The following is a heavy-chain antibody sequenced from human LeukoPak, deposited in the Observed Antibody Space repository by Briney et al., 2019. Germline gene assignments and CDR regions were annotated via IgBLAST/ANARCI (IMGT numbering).Heavy chain of an antibody. D-gene: IGHD6-19*01. CDR2: IRYDGSNK. J-gene: IGHJ4*02. CDR1: GFTFSSYG. CDR3: AKDTYTPRPYSSGWYEAGDFDY. Sequence: GGSLRLSCAASGFTFSSYGMHWVRQAPGKGLEWVAFIRYDGSNKYYADSVKGRFTISRDNSKNTLYLQMNSLRAEDTAVYYCAKDTYTPRPYSSGWYEAGDFDYWGQGTLVTVSS. V-gene: IGHV3-30*02.